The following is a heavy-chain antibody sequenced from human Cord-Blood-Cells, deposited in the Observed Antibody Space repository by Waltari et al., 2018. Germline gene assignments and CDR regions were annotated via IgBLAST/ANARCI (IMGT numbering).Heavy chain of an antibody. J-gene: IGHJ4*02. D-gene: IGHD7-27*01. CDR2: IWYDGSNK. V-gene: IGHV3-33*01. CDR3: ARDMGIFDY. Sequence: QVQLVESGGGVVQPGRSLRLSCAASGLTFSSSGMHWVRQAPGKGLEWVAVIWYDGSNKYYADSVKGRFNISRDNSKNTLYLQMNSLRAEDTAVYYCARDMGIFDYWGQGTLVTVSS. CDR1: GLTFSSSG.